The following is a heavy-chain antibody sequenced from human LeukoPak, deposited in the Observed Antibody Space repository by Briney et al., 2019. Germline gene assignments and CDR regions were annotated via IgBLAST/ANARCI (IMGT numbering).Heavy chain of an antibody. V-gene: IGHV1-8*01. D-gene: IGHD6-19*01. J-gene: IGHJ4*02. Sequence: ASVKVSCKASGYTFTSSDINWVRQATGQGLEWMGRMNPNSGDTGYAQKFQGRVTMTRNTSISTAYMELSSLRSEDTGVYYCARGGAGTLEAVDWGQGTLVTVS. CDR3: ARGGAGTLEAVD. CDR2: MNPNSGDT. CDR1: GYTFTSSD.